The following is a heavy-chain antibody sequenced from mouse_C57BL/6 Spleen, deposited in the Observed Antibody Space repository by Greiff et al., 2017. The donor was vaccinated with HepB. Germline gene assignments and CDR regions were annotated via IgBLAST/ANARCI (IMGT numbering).Heavy chain of an antibody. CDR1: GYTFTDYY. J-gene: IGHJ3*01. CDR2: IYPGSGNT. Sequence: QVQLKESGAELVRPGASVKLSCKASGYTFTDYYINWVKQRPGQGLEWIARIYPGSGNTYYNEKFKGTATLTAEKSSSTAYMQLSSLTSEDSAVYFCAREPDYDYSFAYWGQGTLVTVSA. V-gene: IGHV1-76*01. CDR3: AREPDYDYSFAY. D-gene: IGHD2-4*01.